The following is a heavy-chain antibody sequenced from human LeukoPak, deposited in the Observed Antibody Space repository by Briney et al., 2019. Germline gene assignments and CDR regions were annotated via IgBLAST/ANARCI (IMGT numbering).Heavy chain of an antibody. D-gene: IGHD3-10*01. V-gene: IGHV4-39*07. CDR1: GGSISSSSYY. CDR3: ARVGVDYNYYYYMDV. CDR2: IYYSGTT. J-gene: IGHJ6*03. Sequence: SETLSLTCTVSGGSISSSSYYWGWIRQPPGKGLEWIGSIYYSGTTYYNPSLKSRVTISVDTSKNQFSLNLSYVTAADTAVYYCARVGVDYNYYYYMDVWGKGTTVTVSS.